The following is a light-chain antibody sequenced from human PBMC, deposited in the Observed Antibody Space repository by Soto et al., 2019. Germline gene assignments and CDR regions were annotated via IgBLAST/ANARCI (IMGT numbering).Light chain of an antibody. J-gene: IGKJ5*01. V-gene: IGKV1-12*01. CDR3: QQTNNFPLT. CDR2: AAS. CDR1: QGIRDW. Sequence: IRVTQSPSSLSASTGDRVTITCRASQGIRDWLAWYQQKPGKAPKLLIYAASSLQSGVSSRFSGSGSGTDFTLTISSLQPEDFATYYCQQTNNFPLTFGQGTRLEIK.